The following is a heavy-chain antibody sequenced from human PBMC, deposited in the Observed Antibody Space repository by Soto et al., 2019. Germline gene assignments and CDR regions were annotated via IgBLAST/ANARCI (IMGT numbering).Heavy chain of an antibody. Sequence: PGGSLRLSCAASGFTFSNYVMYWVRQAPGKGLEWVAFISYDGSSTYYADSVKGRFTISRDNSKNTLYLQMNSLRAEDTAVYYCARDSGSSWQVPLLDYWGQGTLVTVSS. CDR2: ISYDGSST. V-gene: IGHV3-30*14. D-gene: IGHD6-13*01. CDR1: GFTFSNYV. J-gene: IGHJ4*02. CDR3: ARDSGSSWQVPLLDY.